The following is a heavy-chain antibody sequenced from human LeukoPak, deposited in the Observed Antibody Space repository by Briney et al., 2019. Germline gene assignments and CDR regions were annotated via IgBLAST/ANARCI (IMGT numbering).Heavy chain of an antibody. CDR1: GGSISSYY. J-gene: IGHJ6*02. CDR2: IYYSGST. V-gene: IGHV4-59*08. Sequence: PSETLSLTCTVSGGSISSYYWSWIRQPPGKGLEWIGYIYYSGSTNYNPSLKTRVTISVDTSKSQVSLNLGSVTAADTAVYYCARHVRQLGTYYYGLDVWGQGTTVTVSS. CDR3: ARHVRQLGTYYYGLDV. D-gene: IGHD1-1*01.